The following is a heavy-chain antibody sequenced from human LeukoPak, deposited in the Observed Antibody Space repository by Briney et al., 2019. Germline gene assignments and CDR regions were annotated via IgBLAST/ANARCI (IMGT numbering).Heavy chain of an antibody. J-gene: IGHJ6*03. Sequence: SETLSLTCPVSGGSVSSSRYYWGWIRQPPGKGLEWIGSIYYSGTTYYNPSLESRVTISEDTSKNQFSLMLRSVTAADTAVYFCARQASDYFYYYMDVWGKGTTVTVSS. CDR2: IYYSGTT. CDR3: ARQASDYFYYYMDV. V-gene: IGHV4-39*01. CDR1: GGSVSSSRYY.